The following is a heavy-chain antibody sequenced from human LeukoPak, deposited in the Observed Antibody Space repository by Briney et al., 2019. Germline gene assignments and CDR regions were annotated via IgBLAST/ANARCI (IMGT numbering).Heavy chain of an antibody. CDR3: ARVRGYNYGYYPY. Sequence: SETLSLTCTVSGGSISIYYWSWIRQPPGKGLEWIGYVYNSENTNYNPSLKSRATISVDTSKNQFSLKLSSVTAADTAVYYCARVRGYNYGYYPYWGQGTLVTVSS. CDR2: VYNSENT. CDR1: GGSISIYY. D-gene: IGHD5-18*01. J-gene: IGHJ4*02. V-gene: IGHV4-59*12.